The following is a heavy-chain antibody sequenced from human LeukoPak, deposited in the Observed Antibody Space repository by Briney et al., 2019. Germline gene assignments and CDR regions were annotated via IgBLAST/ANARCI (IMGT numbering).Heavy chain of an antibody. CDR1: GFTFSSYG. J-gene: IGHJ4*02. CDR2: ISYDGSNK. D-gene: IGHD3-22*01. V-gene: IGHV3-30*18. Sequence: GGSLRLSCAASGFTFSSYGMHWVRQAPGKGLEWVAVISYDGSNKYYADSVKGRFTISRDNSKNTLYLQMNSLRAEDTAVYYCAKTYDSSGYYHWGQGTLVTVSS. CDR3: AKTYDSSGYYH.